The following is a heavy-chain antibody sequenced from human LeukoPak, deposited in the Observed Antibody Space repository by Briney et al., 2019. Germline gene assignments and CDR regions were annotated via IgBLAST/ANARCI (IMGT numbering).Heavy chain of an antibody. CDR3: ERDWGNSDDSSGYYYLNWFDP. V-gene: IGHV3-30-3*01. CDR1: GFTFSSYA. D-gene: IGHD3-22*01. J-gene: IGHJ5*02. Sequence: GGSLRLSCAASGFTFSSYAMHWVRQAPGKGLEWVAVISYDGSNKYYADSVKGRFTISRDNSKNTLYLQMNSLRAEDTAVYYCERDWGNSDDSSGYYYLNWFDPWGQGTLVTVSS. CDR2: ISYDGSNK.